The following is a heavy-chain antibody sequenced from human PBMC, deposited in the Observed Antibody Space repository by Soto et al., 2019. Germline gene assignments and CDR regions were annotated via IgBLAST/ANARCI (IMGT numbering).Heavy chain of an antibody. Sequence: SVKVSCKASGGTFSSYAISWVRQAPGQGLEWMGGIIPIFGTANYAQKFQGRVTITADKSTSTAYMELSSLRSEDTAVYYCAHEETYYDILTGYSPLDYWGQGTLVTVSS. CDR2: IIPIFGTA. CDR1: GGTFSSYA. J-gene: IGHJ4*02. V-gene: IGHV1-69*06. D-gene: IGHD3-9*01. CDR3: AHEETYYDILTGYSPLDY.